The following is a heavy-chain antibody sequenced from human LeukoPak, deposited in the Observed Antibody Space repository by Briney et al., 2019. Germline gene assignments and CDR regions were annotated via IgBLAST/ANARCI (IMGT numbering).Heavy chain of an antibody. J-gene: IGHJ4*02. CDR1: GGSISSYY. V-gene: IGHV4-4*07. D-gene: IGHD2-2*01. Sequence: SETLSLTCTVSGGSISSYYWSWIRQPAGEGLEWIGRIYTSGSTNYNPSLKSRITTSVDTSKNQFSLKLNSVTAADTAVYYCTGYCSSTSCYGTHYWGQGTLVTVSS. CDR2: IYTSGST. CDR3: TGYCSSTSCYGTHY.